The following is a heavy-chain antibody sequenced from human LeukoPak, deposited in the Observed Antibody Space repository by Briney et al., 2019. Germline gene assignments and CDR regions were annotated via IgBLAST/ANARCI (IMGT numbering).Heavy chain of an antibody. Sequence: SETLSLACTVSGGSISSYYWSWIRQPPGKGLEWLGYIYYSGSTNYNPSLKSRVTISVDTSKNQFSLKLSSVTAADTAVYYCARDKGGSYIDYWGQGTLVTVSS. J-gene: IGHJ4*02. D-gene: IGHD1-26*01. V-gene: IGHV4-59*01. CDR2: IYYSGST. CDR1: GGSISSYY. CDR3: ARDKGGSYIDY.